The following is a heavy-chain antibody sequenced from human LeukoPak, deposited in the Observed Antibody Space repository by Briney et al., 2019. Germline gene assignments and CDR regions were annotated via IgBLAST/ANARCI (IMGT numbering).Heavy chain of an antibody. CDR1: GFTFTTYS. CDR2: ITSSGGST. D-gene: IGHD3-10*02. J-gene: IGHJ4*02. Sequence: GGSLRLSCEASGFTFTTYSMTWVRQAPGKGLEWVSAITSSGGSTYYGDSVKGRFTISRDNSRNTLYLQMNSLRVDDTAVYYCARDLCWGCFDDWGQGNLVTVSS. V-gene: IGHV3-23*01. CDR3: ARDLCWGCFDD.